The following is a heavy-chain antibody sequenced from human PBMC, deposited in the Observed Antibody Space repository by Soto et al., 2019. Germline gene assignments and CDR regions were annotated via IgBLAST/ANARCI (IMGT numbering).Heavy chain of an antibody. CDR3: SIAEQLVENFDY. Sequence: HGESLKISCKGSGYSFTSYWIGWVRQMPGKGLEWMGIIYPGDSDTRYSPSFQGQVTISADKSISTAYLQWSSLKASDTAMYFFSIAEQLVENFDYWGQGTLVTVSS. J-gene: IGHJ4*02. CDR2: IYPGDSDT. CDR1: GYSFTSYW. D-gene: IGHD6-6*01. V-gene: IGHV5-51*01.